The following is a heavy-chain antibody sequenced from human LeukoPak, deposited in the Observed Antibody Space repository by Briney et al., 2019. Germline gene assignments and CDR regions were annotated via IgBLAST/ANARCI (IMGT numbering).Heavy chain of an antibody. Sequence: PGGSLRLSCAASGFTFSSYEMNWVRQAPGKGLEWVSYINSDGSTTFYADSVKGRFTISRDNAKNSLCLQMNSLRADDTAIYYCARDSRTVDTAIRYMDVWGQGTTVTVSS. J-gene: IGHJ6*02. CDR1: GFTFSSYE. V-gene: IGHV3-48*03. CDR2: INSDGSTT. CDR3: ARDSRTVDTAIRYMDV. D-gene: IGHD5-18*01.